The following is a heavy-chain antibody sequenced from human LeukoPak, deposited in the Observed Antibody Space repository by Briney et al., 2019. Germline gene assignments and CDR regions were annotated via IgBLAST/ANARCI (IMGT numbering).Heavy chain of an antibody. D-gene: IGHD6-19*01. CDR3: ARARVAVAGSHYYYGMDV. CDR1: EFTFSSYS. V-gene: IGHV3-48*01. Sequence: GGSLRLSCAASEFTFSSYSMNWVRQAPGKGLEWVSYITNSGNSKSYADSVKGRFTISRDNTKNSLYLQMNGLRAEDTAVYYCARARVAVAGSHYYYGMDVWGQGTTVTVSS. J-gene: IGHJ6*02. CDR2: ITNSGNSK.